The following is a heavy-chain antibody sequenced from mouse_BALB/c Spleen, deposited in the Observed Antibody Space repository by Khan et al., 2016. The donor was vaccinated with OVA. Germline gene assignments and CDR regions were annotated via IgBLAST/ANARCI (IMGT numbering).Heavy chain of an antibody. CDR2: IDPFNDLT. V-gene: IGHV1-31*01. J-gene: IGHJ3*01. Sequence: EVQLQQSGPELMKPGASVKISCKASGYSFNSYYMHWVKQSHGKSLEWIGYIDPFNDLTSYNQKFKGKATLTVDKSSSTAYMHLSSLTSEDSAVXYCARSLFAYGGQGTLVTVSA. CDR3: ARSLFAY. CDR1: GYSFNSYY.